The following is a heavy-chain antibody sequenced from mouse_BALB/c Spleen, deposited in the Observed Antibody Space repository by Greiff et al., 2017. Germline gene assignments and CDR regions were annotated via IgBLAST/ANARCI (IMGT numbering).Heavy chain of an antibody. CDR3: ARDKLRLGPYFDY. CDR1: GFSLTSYG. V-gene: IGHV2-9*02. Sequence: QVQLKQSGPGLVAPSQSLSITCTVSGFSLTSYGVHWVRQPPGKGLEWLGVIWAGGSTNYNSALMSRLSISKDNSKSQVFLKMNSLQTDDTAMYYWARDKLRLGPYFDYGGQGTPLTVSS. CDR2: IWAGGST. D-gene: IGHD3-3*01. J-gene: IGHJ2*01.